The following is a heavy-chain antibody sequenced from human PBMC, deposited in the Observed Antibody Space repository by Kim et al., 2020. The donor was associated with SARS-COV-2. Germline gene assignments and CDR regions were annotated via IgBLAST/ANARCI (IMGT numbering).Heavy chain of an antibody. CDR3: ARAPIWFGELGWFDS. D-gene: IGHD3-10*01. Sequence: NPSLKGRVTILLDTSKNPFSLNLTSATAADTAVYYCARAPIWFGELGWFDSWGQGTLVTVSS. J-gene: IGHJ5*01. V-gene: IGHV4-31*02.